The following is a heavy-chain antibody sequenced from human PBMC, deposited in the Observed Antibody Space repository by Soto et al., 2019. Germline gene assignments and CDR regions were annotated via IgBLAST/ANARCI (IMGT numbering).Heavy chain of an antibody. J-gene: IGHJ6*02. D-gene: IGHD1-26*01. CDR3: AREGRVTSTYYYYYGMDV. CDR2: IIPIFGTA. Sequence: QVQLVQSGAEVKKPGSSVKVSCKASGGTFSSYAISWVRQAPGQGLEWMGGIIPIFGTANYAQKFQGRVTITADESTSTAYMELSSLRSEHTAVYYWAREGRVTSTYYYYYGMDVWGQGTTVTVSS. CDR1: GGTFSSYA. V-gene: IGHV1-69*01.